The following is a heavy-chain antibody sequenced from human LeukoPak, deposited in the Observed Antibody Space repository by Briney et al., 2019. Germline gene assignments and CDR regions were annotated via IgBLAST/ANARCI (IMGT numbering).Heavy chain of an antibody. CDR1: GYTFTGYY. CDR2: INPNSGGT. CDR3: ARGDGKSSGSYRYPDAFDI. D-gene: IGHD3-16*02. Sequence: ASVKVSCKTSGYTFTGYYMHWVRQAPGQGLEWMGWINPNSGGTNYAQKFQGRVTMTRDTSISTAYMELSRLRSDDTAAYYCARGDGKSSGSYRYPDAFDIWGQGTMVTVSS. J-gene: IGHJ3*02. V-gene: IGHV1-2*02.